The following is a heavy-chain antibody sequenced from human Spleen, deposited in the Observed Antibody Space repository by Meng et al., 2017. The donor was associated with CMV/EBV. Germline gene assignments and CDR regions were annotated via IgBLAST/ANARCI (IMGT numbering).Heavy chain of an antibody. D-gene: IGHD6-6*01. J-gene: IGHJ5*02. CDR1: GFTFSSYA. CDR3: AKDYRYSTLSDSYWFDP. Sequence: GGSLRLSCAASGFTFSSYAMSWVRQPPGKGLEWVSGIIGTGGSTYYADSVKGRFTISRDNSKNSLYLQMNSLRAEDTAVYYCAKDYRYSTLSDSYWFDPWGQGTLVTVSS. V-gene: IGHV3-23*01. CDR2: IIGTGGST.